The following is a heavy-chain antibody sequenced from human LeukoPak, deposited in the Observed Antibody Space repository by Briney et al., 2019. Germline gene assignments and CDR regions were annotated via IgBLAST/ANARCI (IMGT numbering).Heavy chain of an antibody. J-gene: IGHJ5*02. CDR1: GGSISSYY. D-gene: IGHD6-13*01. Sequence: SETLSLTCTVSGGSISSYYWSWIRQPPGKGLEWIGEINHSGSTNYNPSLKSRVTISVDTSKNQFSLKLSSVTAADTAVYYCARGEVAAALRWFDPWGQGTLVTVSS. V-gene: IGHV4-34*01. CDR3: ARGEVAAALRWFDP. CDR2: INHSGST.